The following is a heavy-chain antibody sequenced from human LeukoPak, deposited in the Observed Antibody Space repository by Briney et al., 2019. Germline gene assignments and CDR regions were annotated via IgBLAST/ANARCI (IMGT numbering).Heavy chain of an antibody. CDR1: GFTFSDYW. CDR3: GRIGGGGGDWYCGV. D-gene: IGHD2-21*01. J-gene: IGHJ2*01. CDR2: VSSFGGNT. V-gene: IGHV3-74*01. Sequence: GGSLRLSGAASGFTFSDYWMHWVRQAPGKGPVWVSRVSSFGGNTVYADSVKARFTISRDNAKNTLYLQMTSLRTEDTATYYCGRIGGGGGDWYCGVWGRRTLVTVSS.